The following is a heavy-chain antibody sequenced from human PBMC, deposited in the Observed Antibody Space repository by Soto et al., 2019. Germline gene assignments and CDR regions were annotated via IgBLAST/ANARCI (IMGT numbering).Heavy chain of an antibody. CDR2: IRQSGDRS. Sequence: SGFPFSNYAMYWVRRAPGKGLEWVSSIRQSGDRSSYADSAKGRFTISRDNSKNTLYLQMNGLRLDDTAVYYCVTAVRTRLDNWGPGTLVTVSS. J-gene: IGHJ4*02. D-gene: IGHD3-10*01. V-gene: IGHV3-23*01. CDR1: GFPFSNYA. CDR3: VTAVRTRLDN.